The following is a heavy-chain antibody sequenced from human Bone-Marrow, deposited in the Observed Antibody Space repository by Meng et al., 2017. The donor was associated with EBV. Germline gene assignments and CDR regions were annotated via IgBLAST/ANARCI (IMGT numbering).Heavy chain of an antibody. CDR2: INHSGST. V-gene: IGHV4-34*01. CDR3: AREVYNWFDP. Sequence: RLQQWGAGLLKPSETLSLTCAVYGGSFSGYYWSCIRQPPGKGLEWIGEINHSGSTNYNPSLKSRVTISVDTSKNQFSLKLSSVTAADTAVYYCAREVYNWFDPWGQGTLVTVSS. CDR1: GGSFSGYY. J-gene: IGHJ5*02. D-gene: IGHD6-6*01.